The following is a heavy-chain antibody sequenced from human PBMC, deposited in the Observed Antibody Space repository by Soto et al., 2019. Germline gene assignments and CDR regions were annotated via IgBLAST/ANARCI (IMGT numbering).Heavy chain of an antibody. Sequence: QVQLVESGGGVVQPGGSLRLSCAASGFIFSGYGMHWVRQAPGKGLEWVAVISFEGSKKYYANSVEGRFTISRDNSKNTLFLQMNSLRAEDTAVYYCAKGGSSSARYFDRWGQGALATVSS. CDR3: AKGGSSSARYFDR. CDR2: ISFEGSKK. V-gene: IGHV3-30*18. J-gene: IGHJ5*02. D-gene: IGHD6-6*01. CDR1: GFIFSGYG.